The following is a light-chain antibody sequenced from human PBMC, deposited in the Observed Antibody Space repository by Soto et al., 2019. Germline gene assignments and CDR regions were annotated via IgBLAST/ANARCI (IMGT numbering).Light chain of an antibody. CDR1: QSISNW. J-gene: IGKJ2*01. V-gene: IGKV1-5*03. Sequence: DIQMTQSPSTLSVSVGDRVTITCRASQSISNWLAWYQQKPGKAPKVLIYKASSLETGVPPRFSGSGSGTEFTLTISRLQPDDFATYYCQQYDSYPYTFGQGTKLEIK. CDR3: QQYDSYPYT. CDR2: KAS.